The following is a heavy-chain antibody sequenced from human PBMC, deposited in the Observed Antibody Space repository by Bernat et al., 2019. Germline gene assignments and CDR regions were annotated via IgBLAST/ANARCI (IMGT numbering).Heavy chain of an antibody. D-gene: IGHD3-16*02. V-gene: IGHV3-33*01. CDR1: GFTFSSYG. J-gene: IGHJ3*02. Sequence: QVQLVESGGGVVQPGRSLRLSCAASGFTFSSYGMHWVRQTPGKGLEWVAVIWYDGSNKYYADSVKGRFTISRDNSKNTLYLQMNSLRAEDTAVYYYASGMMITVGGVVARNQHLNAFDIWGQGTMVTVSS. CDR2: IWYDGSNK. CDR3: ASGMMITVGGVVARNQHLNAFDI.